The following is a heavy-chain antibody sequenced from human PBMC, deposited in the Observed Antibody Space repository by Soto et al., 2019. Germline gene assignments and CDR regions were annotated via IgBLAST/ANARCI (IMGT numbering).Heavy chain of an antibody. CDR2: IWYDGSNK. V-gene: IGHV3-33*01. CDR1: GFPFSSYG. CDR3: ARSGG. Sequence: QVQLVESGGGVVQPGRSLRLSCAASGFPFSSYGMHWVRQAPGKGLEWVAVIWYDGSNKYYADSVKGRFTISRDNSKNMLYLQMNSLRAKDTAVYYCARSGGWGQGTLVTVSS. D-gene: IGHD6-19*01. J-gene: IGHJ4*02.